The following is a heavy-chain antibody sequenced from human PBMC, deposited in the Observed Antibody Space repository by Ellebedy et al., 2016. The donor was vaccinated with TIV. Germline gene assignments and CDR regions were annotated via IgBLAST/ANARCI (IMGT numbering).Heavy chain of an antibody. CDR2: INHSGST. J-gene: IGHJ4*02. V-gene: IGHV4-34*01. CDR3: ARARWLHPIDY. D-gene: IGHD4-17*01. CDR1: GVSFSDDY. Sequence: SETLSLTXVVYGVSFSDDYWTWIRQPPGKGLEWIGEINHSGSTNYKSSLKSRVTISIDTSKKQFSLKLKSVTAADTAVYYCARARWLHPIDYWGQGTLVTVSS.